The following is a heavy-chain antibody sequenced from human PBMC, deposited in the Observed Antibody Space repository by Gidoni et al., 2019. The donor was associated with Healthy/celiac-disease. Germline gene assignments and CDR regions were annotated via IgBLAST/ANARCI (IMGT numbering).Heavy chain of an antibody. CDR2: IYHIGST. CDR3: ARVPITFGGVLSYFDY. Sequence: QVQLQESGTGLVKPSGTLSLTCAVSGGSISSSNWWSWVRQPPGKGLEWIGEIYHIGSTNYNPSLKSRVTISVDKSKNQFSLKLSSVTAADTAVYYCARVPITFGGVLSYFDYWGQGTLVTVSS. CDR1: GGSISSSNW. J-gene: IGHJ4*02. V-gene: IGHV4-4*02. D-gene: IGHD3-16*01.